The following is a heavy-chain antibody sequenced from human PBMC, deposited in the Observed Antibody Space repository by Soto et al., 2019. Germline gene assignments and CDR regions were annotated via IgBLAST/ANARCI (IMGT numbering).Heavy chain of an antibody. CDR2: ISGSGGST. V-gene: IGHV3-23*01. Sequence: GGSLRLSCAASGFTFSSYAMSWVRQAPGKGLEWVSAISGSGGSTYYADSVKGRFTISRDNSKNTLYLQMNSLRAEDTAVYYCAKSGTRGGAAHYYYYYYGMDVWGEGTTVTVSS. J-gene: IGHJ6*04. CDR3: AKSGTRGGAAHYYYYYYGMDV. D-gene: IGHD3-10*01. CDR1: GFTFSSYA.